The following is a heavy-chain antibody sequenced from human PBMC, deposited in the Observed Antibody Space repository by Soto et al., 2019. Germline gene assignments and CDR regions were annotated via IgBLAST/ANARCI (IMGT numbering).Heavy chain of an antibody. CDR2: VYYSGNT. CDR1: DGSINRRSYY. D-gene: IGHD4-17*01. V-gene: IGHV4-39*01. Sequence: SETLSLTCSVSDGSINRRSYYWGWIRQSPGKGLEWIGSVYYSGNTYYNPSLKSRVTISVDTSKTHFSLKLTSVAVADTAIYYCTRHKSSDYVQGYFQYWSQGTLVTV. J-gene: IGHJ1*01. CDR3: TRHKSSDYVQGYFQY.